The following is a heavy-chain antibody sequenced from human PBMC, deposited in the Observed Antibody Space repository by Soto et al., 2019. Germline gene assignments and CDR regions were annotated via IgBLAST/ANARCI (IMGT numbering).Heavy chain of an antibody. CDR2: INSDGSNT. J-gene: IGHJ4*02. D-gene: IGHD2-15*01. V-gene: IGHV3-74*01. CDR3: VRTSLVVAAATREDS. Sequence: EVQLVESGGGLVQPGGSLRLSCAASGFTFSSYWMHWVRQAPGKGLVWVSRINSDGSNTSYADSVKGRFTISRDNAKNTPYQQMNNLRAEDTAVYLCVRTSLVVAAATREDSWGQGTLFTVSS. CDR1: GFTFSSYW.